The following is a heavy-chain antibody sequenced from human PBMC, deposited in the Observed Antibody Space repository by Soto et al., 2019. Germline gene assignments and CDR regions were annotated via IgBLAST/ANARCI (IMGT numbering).Heavy chain of an antibody. CDR3: ASVLPPFDP. Sequence: QVQLVQSGAEVKKPGASVKVSCKASGYTFTSYGISWVRQAPGQGLEWMGWINAYNGNTNYAQKLQGRVTMTTDTSTSTAYMWLRMVRSDATGVYLSASVLPPFDPGGQGTEVTVSS. CDR2: INAYNGNT. CDR1: GYTFTSYG. J-gene: IGHJ5*02. V-gene: IGHV1-18*01.